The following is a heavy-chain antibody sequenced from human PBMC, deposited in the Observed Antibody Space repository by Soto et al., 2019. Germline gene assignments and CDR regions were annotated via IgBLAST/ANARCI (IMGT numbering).Heavy chain of an antibody. CDR3: ARWSAIVGGAEALAV. CDR1: GYTFINYG. D-gene: IGHD1-26*01. CDR2: LSAYNGDT. J-gene: IGHJ3*01. Sequence: QVQLVQSGAEVKKPGASVRVSCKTSGYTFINYGITWVRQAPGQGLEWMGWLSAYNGDTSSSEKLQDRFTMTTDTSTNTVYMDLRSLTSDDTAVYYWARWSAIVGGAEALAVWGQGTMVIVSS. V-gene: IGHV1-18*01.